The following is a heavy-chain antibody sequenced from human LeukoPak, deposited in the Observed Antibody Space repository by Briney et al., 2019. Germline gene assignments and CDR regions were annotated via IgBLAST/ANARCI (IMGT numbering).Heavy chain of an antibody. J-gene: IGHJ3*02. CDR2: INHSGST. V-gene: IGHV4-34*01. D-gene: IGHD2-15*01. CDR3: AKVVDSNDAFDI. Sequence: SETLSLTCAVYGGSFSGYYWSWIRQPPGKGLEWSGEINHSGSTNYNPSLKSRVTISVDTSKNQFSLKLSSVTAADTAVYYCAKVVDSNDAFDIWGQGTMVTVSS. CDR1: GGSFSGYY.